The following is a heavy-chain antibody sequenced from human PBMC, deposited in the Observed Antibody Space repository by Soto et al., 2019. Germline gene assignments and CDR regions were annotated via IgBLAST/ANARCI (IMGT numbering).Heavy chain of an antibody. Sequence: ASVMVYCTASGYTFIDSFTHWGRQAPGQGLEWMGCINPSSDATDYSQKFRGRVTMARDTSIGTASMELSRLRSDDNAVYYCVRGLRWRDLDYWGQGTPVTFSS. D-gene: IGHD2-15*01. J-gene: IGHJ4*02. CDR3: VRGLRWRDLDY. CDR2: INPSSDAT. V-gene: IGHV1-2*02. CDR1: GYTFIDSF.